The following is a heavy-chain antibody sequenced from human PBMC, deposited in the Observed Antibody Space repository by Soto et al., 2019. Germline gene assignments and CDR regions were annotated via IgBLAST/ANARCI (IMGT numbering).Heavy chain of an antibody. Sequence: SGPTLVNPTQTLTLTCTFSGFSLSTSGMCVSWIRQPPGKALEWLALIDWDDDKYYSTSLKTRLTISKDTSKNQVVLTMTNMDPVDTATYYCARADYSYGYLAFDYWGQGNLVTVSS. CDR3: ARADYSYGYLAFDY. V-gene: IGHV2-70*01. CDR1: GFSLSTSGMC. CDR2: IDWDDDK. J-gene: IGHJ4*02. D-gene: IGHD5-18*01.